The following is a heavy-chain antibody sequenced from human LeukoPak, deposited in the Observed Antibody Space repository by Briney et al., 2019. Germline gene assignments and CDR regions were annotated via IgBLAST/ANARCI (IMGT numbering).Heavy chain of an antibody. J-gene: IGHJ4*02. Sequence: GGSLRLSCAASGFTFIDYDMHWVRQVVGKGLEWVSAIGIRGDTHYSGSVKGRFTISRENAERSLYLQMNSLRAEDTAVYYCARGGIQVSGIDEFDYWGQGTLVTVSS. CDR1: GFTFIDYD. V-gene: IGHV3-13*01. CDR3: ARGGIQVSGIDEFDY. CDR2: IGIRGDT. D-gene: IGHD6-19*01.